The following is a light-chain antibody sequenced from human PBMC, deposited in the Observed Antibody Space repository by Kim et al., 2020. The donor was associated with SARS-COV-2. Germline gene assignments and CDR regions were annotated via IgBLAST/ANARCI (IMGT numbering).Light chain of an antibody. CDR3: QQYSTPAYT. J-gene: IGKJ2*01. V-gene: IGKV3-20*01. CDR2: GAS. Sequence: IVLTQSPGTLSLSPGERATLSCRASQSVTSSYLAWYQQKPGQAPRLLIYGASSRATGNPDRFSGSGSGTDFTLTISRLEPEDFAVYFCQQYSTPAYTFGQGTKLEI. CDR1: QSVTSSY.